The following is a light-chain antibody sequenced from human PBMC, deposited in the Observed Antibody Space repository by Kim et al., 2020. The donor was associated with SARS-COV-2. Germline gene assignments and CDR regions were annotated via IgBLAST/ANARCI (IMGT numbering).Light chain of an antibody. Sequence: SPGERATLTCRASQSVSSKLAWYQQKPGQPPRLLIYGASTRATGIPARFSGSGSGTEFTLTISSLQSEDFAVYYCQQYDNWPPWTFGQGTKVDIK. V-gene: IGKV3-15*01. J-gene: IGKJ1*01. CDR1: QSVSSK. CDR2: GAS. CDR3: QQYDNWPPWT.